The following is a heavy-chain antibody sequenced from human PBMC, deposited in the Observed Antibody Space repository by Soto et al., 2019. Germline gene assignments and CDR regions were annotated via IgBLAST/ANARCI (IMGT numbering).Heavy chain of an antibody. D-gene: IGHD3-22*01. CDR2: IIPFFGTA. CDR1: GGTFYNYA. CDR3: ARVPPSDYDSSEILWGYFDF. V-gene: IGHV1-69*01. Sequence: QVQLVQSGAEVKKPGSSVRISCKTSGGTFYNYALIWVRQAPGQGLEWLGGIIPFFGTANNAQKSQGIVTITADVSTTPTDMELRSLRVEDTAEYYGARVPPSDYDSSEILWGYFDFWGPGTLVTVSS. J-gene: IGHJ4*02.